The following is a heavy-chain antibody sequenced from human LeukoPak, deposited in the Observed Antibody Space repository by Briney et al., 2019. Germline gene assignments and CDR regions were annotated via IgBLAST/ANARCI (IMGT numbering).Heavy chain of an antibody. V-gene: IGHV4-39*01. CDR1: GGSISSSSYY. D-gene: IGHD3-10*01. Sequence: SETLSLTCTVSGGSISSSSYYWGWIRQPPGKGLEWIGSIYYSGSTYYNPSLKSRVTISVDTSRNQFSLKLSSVTAADTAVYYCARRFEVLLWFGGFRNWFDPWGQGTLVTVSS. J-gene: IGHJ5*02. CDR2: IYYSGST. CDR3: ARRFEVLLWFGGFRNWFDP.